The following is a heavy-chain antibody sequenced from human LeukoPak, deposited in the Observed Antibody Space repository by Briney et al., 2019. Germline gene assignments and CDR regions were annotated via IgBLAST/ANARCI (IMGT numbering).Heavy chain of an antibody. V-gene: IGHV4-34*01. CDR2: INHSGST. Sequence: SETLSLTYAVYGGSFSGYYWSWIRQPPGKGLEWIGEINHSGSTNYNPSLKSRVTISVDTSKNQFSLKLSSVTAADTAVYYCARVVVAAAIPYFDYWGQGTLVTVSS. CDR1: GGSFSGYY. J-gene: IGHJ4*02. CDR3: ARVVVAAAIPYFDY. D-gene: IGHD2-2*02.